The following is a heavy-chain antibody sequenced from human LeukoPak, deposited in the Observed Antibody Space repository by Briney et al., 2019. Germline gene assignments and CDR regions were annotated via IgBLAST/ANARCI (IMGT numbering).Heavy chain of an antibody. CDR3: ASEGRLVRAFDY. Sequence: SETLSLTCTVSGGSISSGNYYWGWIRQPPGKGLEWIGTIYYSGSTYYTPSLKSRVTISVDTSKNQFSLKLSSVTAADTAVYYCASEGRLVRAFDYWGQGTLVTVSS. CDR1: GGSISSGNYY. J-gene: IGHJ4*02. CDR2: IYYSGST. V-gene: IGHV4-39*07. D-gene: IGHD6-19*01.